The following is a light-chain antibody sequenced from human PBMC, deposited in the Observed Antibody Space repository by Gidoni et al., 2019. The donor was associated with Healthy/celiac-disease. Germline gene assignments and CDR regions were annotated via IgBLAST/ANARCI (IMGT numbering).Light chain of an antibody. J-gene: IGLJ1*01. CDR1: ALPKQY. CDR2: KDS. V-gene: IGLV3-25*03. CDR3: QSADSSGTYFYV. Sequence: SYELTQPPSVSVSPGQTARITCSGDALPKQYAYWYQQKPGQAPVLVMYKDSERPSGIPERFSGSSSGTTVTLTISGVQAEDEADYYCQSADSSGTYFYVFGTGTKVTVL.